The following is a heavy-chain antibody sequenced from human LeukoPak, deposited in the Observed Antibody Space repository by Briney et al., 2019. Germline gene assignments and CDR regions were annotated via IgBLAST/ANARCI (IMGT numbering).Heavy chain of an antibody. D-gene: IGHD3-9*01. CDR1: GFTFSSYS. Sequence: LSGGSLRLSCAASGFTFSSYSTTWVRQAPGKGLEWVSYISSSSSTIYYADSVKGRFTISRDNAKNSLYLQMNSLRAEDTAVYYCARDVGYYDILTGYYYYYGMDVWGQGTTVTVSS. V-gene: IGHV3-48*01. CDR2: ISSSSSTI. CDR3: ARDVGYYDILTGYYYYYGMDV. J-gene: IGHJ6*02.